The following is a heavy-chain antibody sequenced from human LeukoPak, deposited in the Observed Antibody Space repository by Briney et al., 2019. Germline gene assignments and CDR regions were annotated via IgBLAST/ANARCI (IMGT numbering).Heavy chain of an antibody. V-gene: IGHV1-8*01. CDR2: MNPNSGNT. D-gene: IGHD5-24*01. CDR1: GYTFTSYD. Sequence: ASVTVSCKASGYTFTSYDINWVRQATGQGLEWMGWMNPNSGNTGYAQKFQGRVTMTRNTSISTAYMELSSLRSEDTAVYYCARGGEDGYINEYNWFDPWGQGTLVTVSS. CDR3: ARGGEDGYINEYNWFDP. J-gene: IGHJ5*02.